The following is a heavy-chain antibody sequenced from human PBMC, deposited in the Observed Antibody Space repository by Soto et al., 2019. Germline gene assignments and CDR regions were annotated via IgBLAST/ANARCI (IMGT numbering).Heavy chain of an antibody. J-gene: IGHJ4*02. CDR2: INHSGST. CDR3: AIGETPVYYFDY. D-gene: IGHD1-20*01. Sequence: PSETLSLTCAVYGGSFSGYYWSWIRQPPGKGLEWIGEINHSGSTNYNPSLKSRVTISVDTSKNQFSLKLSSVTAADTAVYYCAIGETPVYYFDYWGQGTLVTVSS. V-gene: IGHV4-34*01. CDR1: GGSFSGYY.